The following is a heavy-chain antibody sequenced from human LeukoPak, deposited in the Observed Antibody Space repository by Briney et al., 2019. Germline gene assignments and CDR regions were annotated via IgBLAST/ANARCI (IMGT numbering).Heavy chain of an antibody. CDR2: IYSGGST. CDR1: GFTVSSNY. V-gene: IGHV3-66*01. D-gene: IGHD6-13*01. J-gene: IGHJ4*02. Sequence: GGSLRLSCAASGFTVSSNYMNWVRQAPGRGLEWVSVIYSGGSTYYVDSVKGRFTISRDNSKNTLYLQMTSLRAEETALNYSARDATARRTWYYCFDYWGQGTLVTVSS. CDR3: ARDATARRTWYYCFDY.